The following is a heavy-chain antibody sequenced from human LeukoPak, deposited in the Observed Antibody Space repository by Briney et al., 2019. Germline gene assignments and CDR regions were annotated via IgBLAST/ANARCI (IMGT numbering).Heavy chain of an antibody. CDR1: GYTFTGYY. CDR3: ARVGDYVWGTPRYFDY. CDR2: INPNSGGT. V-gene: IGHV1-2*06. D-gene: IGHD3-16*01. J-gene: IGHJ4*02. Sequence: GASVKVSCKASGYTFTGYYMHWVRQAPGQGLEWMGRINPNSGGTNYAQKFQGRVTMTRDTSISTAYMELSRLRSDDTAVYYCARVGDYVWGTPRYFDYWGQGTLVTVSS.